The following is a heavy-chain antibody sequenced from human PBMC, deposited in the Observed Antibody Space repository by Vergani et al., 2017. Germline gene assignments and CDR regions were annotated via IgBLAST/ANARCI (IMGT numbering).Heavy chain of an antibody. J-gene: IGHJ6*03. CDR1: GGTFSSYA. V-gene: IGHV1-69*01. CDR3: ARVAVAGTVHYYYYYMDV. Sequence: QVQLVQSGAEVKKPGSSVKVSCKASGGTFSSYAISWVRQAPGQGLEWMGGIIPIFGTANYAQKFQGRVTITADESTSTAYMALSSLRSEDTAVYYCARVAVAGTVHYYYYYMDVWGKGTTVTVSS. D-gene: IGHD6-19*01. CDR2: IIPIFGTA.